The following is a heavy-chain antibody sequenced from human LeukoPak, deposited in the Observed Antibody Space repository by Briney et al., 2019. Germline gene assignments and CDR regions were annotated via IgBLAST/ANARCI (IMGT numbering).Heavy chain of an antibody. CDR2: IYYSGST. Sequence: SETLSLTCAVYGGSFSGYYWSWIRQPPGKGLGWIGYIYYSGSTNYNPSLRSRVTISVDMSKNQFSLILSSVSAAGTAVYFCARGGSWIGADYWGQGTLVTVSS. CDR3: ARGGSWIGADY. D-gene: IGHD6-13*01. J-gene: IGHJ4*02. V-gene: IGHV4-34*11. CDR1: GGSFSGYY.